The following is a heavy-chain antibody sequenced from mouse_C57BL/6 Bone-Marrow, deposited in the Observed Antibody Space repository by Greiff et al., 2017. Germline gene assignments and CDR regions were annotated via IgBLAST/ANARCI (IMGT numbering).Heavy chain of an antibody. D-gene: IGHD1-1*01. CDR2: INYDGGST. J-gene: IGHJ2*01. V-gene: IGHV5-16*01. CDR1: GFTFSDYY. CDR3: ARYYYGISYFDY. Sequence: EVQLVESEGGLVQPGSSMKLSCTASGFTFSDYYMAWVRQVPEKGLEWVANINYDGGSTYYLDSLKGRFIISRDNAKNILYLQMSSLKSEDTATYYCARYYYGISYFDYWGQGTTLTVSS.